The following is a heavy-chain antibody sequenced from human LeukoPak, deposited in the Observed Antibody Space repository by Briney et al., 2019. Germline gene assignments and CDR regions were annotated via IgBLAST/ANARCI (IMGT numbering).Heavy chain of an antibody. CDR2: ISYDGSNK. J-gene: IGHJ5*02. CDR1: GFTFSSYA. Sequence: QPGGSLRLSCAASGFTFSSYAMHWVRQAPGKGLEWVAVISYDGSNKYYADSVKGRFTISRDNSKNTLYLQMNSLRAEDTAVYYCAKDVVPATAIPGNWFDPWGQGTLVTVSS. CDR3: AKDVVPATAIPGNWFDP. V-gene: IGHV3-30*04. D-gene: IGHD2-2*02.